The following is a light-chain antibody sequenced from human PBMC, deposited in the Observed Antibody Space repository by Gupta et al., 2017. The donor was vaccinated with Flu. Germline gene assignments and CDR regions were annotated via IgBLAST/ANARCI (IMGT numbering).Light chain of an antibody. CDR3: NARDSTSNHHAV. Sequence: GAGVRNYYAIWYQQKPGQAPVLLIYDKNIRPSGIPDRFSGSSSRNTASLTITGAQAEDEADYYCNARDSTSNHHAVFGGGTKLTVL. CDR1: GVRNYY. V-gene: IGLV3-19*01. J-gene: IGLJ2*01. CDR2: DKN.